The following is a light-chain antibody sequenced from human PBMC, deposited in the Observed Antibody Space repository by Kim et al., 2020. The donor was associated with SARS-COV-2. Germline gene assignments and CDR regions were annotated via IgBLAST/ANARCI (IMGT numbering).Light chain of an antibody. V-gene: IGLV3-19*01. Sequence: VALGQTVRITCQGDSHSTYYATWYQQKPGQAPILVIFGKNSRPSGIPDRFSGSSSGNTASLTITGTQAGDEADYYCNSRDSNDNVVFGGGTQLTVL. J-gene: IGLJ2*01. CDR2: GKN. CDR3: NSRDSNDNVV. CDR1: SHSTYY.